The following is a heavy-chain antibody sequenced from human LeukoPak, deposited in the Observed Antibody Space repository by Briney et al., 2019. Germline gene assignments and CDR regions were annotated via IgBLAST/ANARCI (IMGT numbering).Heavy chain of an antibody. CDR3: ARDLGYDSSGYYIYGFDI. CDR1: GFTFSSYS. CDR2: ISSSSSYI. D-gene: IGHD3-22*01. V-gene: IGHV3-21*01. J-gene: IGHJ3*02. Sequence: GGSLRLSCPASGFTFSSYSMNWVRQAPGKGLEWVSSISSSSSYIYYADSVKGRFTISRDNDKNSLYLQMNSLRAEDTAVYYCARDLGYDSSGYYIYGFDIWGQGTMVTVSS.